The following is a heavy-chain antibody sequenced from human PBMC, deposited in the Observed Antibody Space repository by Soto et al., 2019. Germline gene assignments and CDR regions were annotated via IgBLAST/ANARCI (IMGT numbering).Heavy chain of an antibody. V-gene: IGHV1-46*01. Sequence: QVQLVQSGAEVKKPGASVKVSCKASGYTFTSYYMHWVRQAPGQGLERMGVINPSGGSTDYAQKFQGRVTMTRDTSTSTVYMDLSSLRSEDTAVFYCAREGNGYNLGPSVDFDYWGQGTLVTVSS. CDR3: AREGNGYNLGPSVDFDY. J-gene: IGHJ4*02. CDR2: INPSGGST. D-gene: IGHD5-12*01. CDR1: GYTFTSYY.